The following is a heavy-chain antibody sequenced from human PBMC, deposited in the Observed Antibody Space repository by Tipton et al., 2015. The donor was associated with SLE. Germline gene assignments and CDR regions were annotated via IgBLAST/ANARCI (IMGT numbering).Heavy chain of an antibody. D-gene: IGHD1/OR15-1a*01. CDR2: ISAYNGNT. V-gene: IGHV1-18*01. J-gene: IGHJ1*01. CDR1: GYTFTSYG. CDR3: ARDRQHQQRVEYFQH. Sequence: QSGPEVKKPGASVKVSCKASGYTFTSYGISWVRQAPGQGLEWMGWISAYNGNTNYAQKLQGRVTMTTDASTSTAYMELRSLRSDDTAGYYCARDRQHQQRVEYFQHWGQGTLVTVSS.